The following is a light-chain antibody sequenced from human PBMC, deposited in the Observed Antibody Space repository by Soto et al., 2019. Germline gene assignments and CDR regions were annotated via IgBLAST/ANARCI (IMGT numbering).Light chain of an antibody. CDR2: GAA. J-gene: IGKJ1*01. CDR3: QQYVRSPTWT. CDR1: QSVSSSY. V-gene: IGKV3-20*01. Sequence: EIVLTQSPGTLSLSPGERATLSCRASQSVSSSYLAWYQQKPGQAPRLLIYGAASRATGITDRFSGSGSGTDFTRTIIRLEPEDFAVYYWQQYVRSPTWTFGQGTKVEIK.